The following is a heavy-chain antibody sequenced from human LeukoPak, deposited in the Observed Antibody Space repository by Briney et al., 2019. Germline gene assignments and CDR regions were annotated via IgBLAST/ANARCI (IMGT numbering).Heavy chain of an antibody. J-gene: IGHJ4*02. Sequence: SETLSLTCAVSGGSISSSNWWSWVRQPPGKGLEWIGEIYHSGSTNYNPSLKSRVTISVDKSKNQFSLKLSSVTAADTAVYYCARAQTVVVTAIGYFDYWGQGTLVTVSS. CDR3: ARAQTVVVTAIGYFDY. CDR1: GGSISSSNW. CDR2: IYHSGST. V-gene: IGHV4-4*02. D-gene: IGHD2-21*02.